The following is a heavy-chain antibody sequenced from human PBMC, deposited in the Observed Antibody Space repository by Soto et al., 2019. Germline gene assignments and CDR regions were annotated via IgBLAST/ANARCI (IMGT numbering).Heavy chain of an antibody. CDR2: ILYSGST. CDR1: GDSINSYY. D-gene: IGHD6-13*01. CDR3: ARDKEGAAAGTFEY. J-gene: IGHJ4*02. V-gene: IGHV4-59*01. Sequence: QVRLQESGPGLVKPSETLSPTCTVSGDSINSYYWSWIRQPPGKGLECIGYILYSGSTNYNPSLKSRVTISVDTSKNQFSLKLTSVTAADTAMYYCARDKEGAAAGTFEYWGQGTLVTVSS.